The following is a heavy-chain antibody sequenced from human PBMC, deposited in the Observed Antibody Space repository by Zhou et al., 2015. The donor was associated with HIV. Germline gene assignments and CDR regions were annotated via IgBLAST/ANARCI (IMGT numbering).Heavy chain of an antibody. CDR3: ARDWVLYDSAGAGIDV. CDR1: GGTFSSFG. Sequence: QMQLVQSGAEVKKPGSSVKVSCKASGGTFSSFGISWVRQAPGQGPQWMGGIIPIFGTATYAQKFQGRVSITADKSSSTAYMELSSLRSEDTALYYCARDWVLYDSAGAGIDVWGQGTMVTVSS. CDR2: IIPIFGTA. J-gene: IGHJ3*01. V-gene: IGHV1-69*06. D-gene: IGHD3-22*01.